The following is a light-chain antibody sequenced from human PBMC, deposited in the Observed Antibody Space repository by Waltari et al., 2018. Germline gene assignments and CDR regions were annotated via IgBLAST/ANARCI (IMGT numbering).Light chain of an antibody. CDR3: QHYVSLPVT. Sequence: EILLTQSPGTLSLSPGERATLSCRAGQSVGRSLAWYQQKPGQPPRLLIYGSSNRATGAPGGFSGGESGTDFSRTISRLEPEDVDVYYCQHYVSLPVTFGQGTKVEIK. V-gene: IGKV3-20*01. CDR2: GSS. CDR1: QSVGRS. J-gene: IGKJ1*01.